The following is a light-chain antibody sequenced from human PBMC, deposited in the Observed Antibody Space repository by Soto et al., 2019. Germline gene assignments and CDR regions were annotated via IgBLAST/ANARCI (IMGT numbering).Light chain of an antibody. J-gene: IGKJ1*01. V-gene: IGKV1-5*01. CDR2: AAS. Sequence: DSQRTQSPSTLPSTVGDRVPITCRASQSISSWLAWYQQKPGKAPKLLIYAASSLESGVPSRFSGSGSGTDFTLTINSLLPDDFATYYCQQYNGYPRTFGQGTKVDIK. CDR1: QSISSW. CDR3: QQYNGYPRT.